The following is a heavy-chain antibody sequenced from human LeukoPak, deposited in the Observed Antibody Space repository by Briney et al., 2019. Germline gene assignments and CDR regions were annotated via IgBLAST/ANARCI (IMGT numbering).Heavy chain of an antibody. CDR1: GGSFSGYY. CDR2: INHSGSS. CDR3: ARGLRGIVVVPAAIGRKSIAANLYYFDY. Sequence: SETLSLTCAVYGGSFSGYYWSWIRQPPGKGLEWIQEINHSGSSNYNPPLKSRVTISVDTSKNQFSLKLSSVTAADTAVYYCARGLRGIVVVPAAIGRKSIAANLYYFDYWGQGTLVTVSS. J-gene: IGHJ4*02. D-gene: IGHD2-2*02. V-gene: IGHV4-34*01.